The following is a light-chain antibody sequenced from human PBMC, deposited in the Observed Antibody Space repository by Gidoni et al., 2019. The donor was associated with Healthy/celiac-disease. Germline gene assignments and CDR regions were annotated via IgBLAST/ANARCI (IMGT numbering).Light chain of an antibody. J-gene: IGLJ2*01. CDR2: RNN. CDR3: AAWDDSLSGVV. CDR1: SSNIGSNY. Sequence: QPVLTQPTSASGTPGQMVTISCSGSSSNIGSNYVYWYQQLPGTAPKLLIYRNNQRPSGVPDRFSGSKSGTSASLAISGLRSEDEADYYCAAWDDSLSGVVFGGGTKLTVL. V-gene: IGLV1-47*01.